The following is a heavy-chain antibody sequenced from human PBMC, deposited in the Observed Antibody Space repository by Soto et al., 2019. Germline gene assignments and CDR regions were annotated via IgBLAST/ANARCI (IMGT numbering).Heavy chain of an antibody. CDR2: IGGRGTSA. CDR1: GFTFGSYA. CDR3: ATARVSSSWFEFDD. D-gene: IGHD6-13*01. Sequence: EVQLLESGGGLVQPGGSLRLSCAASGFTFGSYAMRWVRQAPGKGLEWVSTIGGRGTSAYYADSVKGRFTVSRDNSKNTLYLQMSSMRADYTAVYYWATARVSSSWFEFDDWGQGTLVTVSS. V-gene: IGHV3-23*01. J-gene: IGHJ4*02.